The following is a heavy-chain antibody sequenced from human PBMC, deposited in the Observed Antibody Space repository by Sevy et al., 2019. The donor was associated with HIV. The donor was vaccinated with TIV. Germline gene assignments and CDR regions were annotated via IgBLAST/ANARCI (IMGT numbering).Heavy chain of an antibody. V-gene: IGHV3-7*01. CDR3: ERAIAADGSF. CDR1: GFSLNSYW. J-gene: IGHJ4*02. D-gene: IGHD6-13*01. Sequence: GGSLRLSCAASGFSLNSYWMSWVRQAPGKGLEWVANIKQDGSVKYYVDSVKGRFTISRDNARNLLYLQMNSLRAEDTALYYCERAIAADGSFWGQGTLVTVSS. CDR2: IKQDGSVK.